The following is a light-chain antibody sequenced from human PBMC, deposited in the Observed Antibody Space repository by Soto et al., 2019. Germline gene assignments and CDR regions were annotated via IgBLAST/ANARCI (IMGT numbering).Light chain of an antibody. Sequence: AIQMTQSPSSLSASVGDRVTITCRASQDIRNVLGWFQQKPGKAPKLLISAASFLQSGVPSRFSGSGSGTDFTLTISSLQTEDFATYYCLQDYTYPRTFGQGTKVEIK. CDR2: AAS. J-gene: IGKJ1*01. CDR3: LQDYTYPRT. CDR1: QDIRNV. V-gene: IGKV1-6*01.